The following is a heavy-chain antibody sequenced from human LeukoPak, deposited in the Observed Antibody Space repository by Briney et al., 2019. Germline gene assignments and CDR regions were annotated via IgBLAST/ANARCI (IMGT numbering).Heavy chain of an antibody. CDR3: ARGRVATILYYYMDV. CDR1: GGTFSSYA. D-gene: IGHD5-12*01. J-gene: IGHJ6*03. CDR2: IIPIFGTA. Sequence: SVKVSCKASGGTFSSYAISWMRQAPGQGLEWMGGIIPIFGTANYAQKFQGRVTITTDESTSTAYMELSSLRSEDTAVYYCARGRVATILYYYMDVWGKGTTVTVSS. V-gene: IGHV1-69*05.